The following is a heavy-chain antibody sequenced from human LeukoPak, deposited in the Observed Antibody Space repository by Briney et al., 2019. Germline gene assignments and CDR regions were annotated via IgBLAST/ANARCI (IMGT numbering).Heavy chain of an antibody. D-gene: IGHD1-14*01. Sequence: SQTLSLTSIVTGGTITSGTYFWTGVRQSAGNGLEWIGRIYTSRVTNYNPSLKSRLSISLDTSQNQCSLKLTSLTAADTASYYCASATAWHYPIYMDVWGKG. CDR1: GGTITSGTYF. J-gene: IGHJ6*03. CDR2: IYTSRVT. V-gene: IGHV4-61*02. CDR3: ASATAWHYPIYMDV.